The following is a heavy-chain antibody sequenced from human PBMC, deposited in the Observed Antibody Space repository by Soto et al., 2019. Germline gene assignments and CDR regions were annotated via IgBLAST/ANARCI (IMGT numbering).Heavy chain of an antibody. Sequence: QVHLVQSGAEVKKPGASVKVSCKGSGYAFTTYGITWVRQAPGQGLEWMGWISAHNGNTNYAQKLQGRVTVTRDTSTSPAYMELRGLRSDDTAVDFWARGRYGDYWGQGALVTVSS. CDR2: ISAHNGNT. J-gene: IGHJ4*02. V-gene: IGHV1-18*01. CDR1: GYAFTTYG. CDR3: ARGRYGDY. D-gene: IGHD1-1*01.